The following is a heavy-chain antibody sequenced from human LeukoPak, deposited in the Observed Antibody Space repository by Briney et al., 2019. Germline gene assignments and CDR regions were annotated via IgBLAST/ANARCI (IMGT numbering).Heavy chain of an antibody. CDR1: GFTFRSYS. V-gene: IGHV3-23*01. Sequence: GGSLRLSCAASGFTFRSYSMNWVRQAPGKGLEWVSPISGSGGSTFYADSVKGRFTISRDSSKNTLFLQVNSLRAEDTAVYYCAKETQLTVSALFDYWGQGTLVTVSS. J-gene: IGHJ4*02. CDR3: AKETQLTVSALFDY. D-gene: IGHD1-1*01. CDR2: ISGSGGST.